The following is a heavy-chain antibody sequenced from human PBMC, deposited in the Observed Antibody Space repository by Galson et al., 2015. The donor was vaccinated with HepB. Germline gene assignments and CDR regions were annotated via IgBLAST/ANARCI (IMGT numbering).Heavy chain of an antibody. CDR2: ISNNGGST. CDR3: VKGRDYYYYYGMDV. Sequence: SLRLSCAASGFTFSSYAIHWVRQAPGKGLENVSAISNNGGSTYYADSVKGRFTISRDNSKNTLYLQMSGLRAEDTAVYYCVKGRDYYYYYGMDVWGQGTTVTVSS. V-gene: IGHV3-64D*06. CDR1: GFTFSSYA. J-gene: IGHJ6*02.